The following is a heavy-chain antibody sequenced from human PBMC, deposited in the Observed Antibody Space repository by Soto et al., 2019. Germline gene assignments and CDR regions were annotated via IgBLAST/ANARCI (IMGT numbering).Heavy chain of an antibody. Sequence: EVQLVESGGGVVQPGGSLRLSCAASGFTFNLYPMNWVRQAPGKGLEWLSHISTRSDAMYYADSVKGRFIISRDNAQNSLYLQMNGLRVDDTAIYYCVADYRYAFAMWGQWPTVTVSS. CDR1: GFTFNLYP. J-gene: IGHJ3*02. CDR2: ISTRSDAM. D-gene: IGHD3-16*02. V-gene: IGHV3-48*01. CDR3: VADYRYAFAM.